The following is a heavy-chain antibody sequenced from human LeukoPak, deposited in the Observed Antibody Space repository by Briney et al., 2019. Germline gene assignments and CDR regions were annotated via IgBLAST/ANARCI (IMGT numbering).Heavy chain of an antibody. J-gene: IGHJ3*02. V-gene: IGHV3-30*02. CDR2: IRYDGSNK. CDR1: GFTFSSFG. CDR3: ARVDRQWLVRGAFDI. Sequence: GGSLRLSCAASGFTFSSFGMHWVRQAPGKGLEWVAFIRYDGSNKYYADSVKGRFTVSRDNSKNTLYLQMNSLRAEDTAVYYCARVDRQWLVRGAFDIWGQGTMVTVSS. D-gene: IGHD6-19*01.